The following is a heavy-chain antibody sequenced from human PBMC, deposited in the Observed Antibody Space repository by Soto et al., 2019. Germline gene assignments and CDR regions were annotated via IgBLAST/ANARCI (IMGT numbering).Heavy chain of an antibody. CDR1: GGSFSGYY. CDR2: INHSGST. CDR3: ARGIVVVPAAMGSYYYYYYGMDV. V-gene: IGHV4-34*01. Sequence: SETLSLTCAVYGGSFSGYYWSWIRQPPGKGLEWIGEINHSGSTNYNPSLKSRVTISVDTSKNQFSLKLSSVTAADTAVYYCARGIVVVPAAMGSYYYYYYGMDVWGQGTTVTVSS. D-gene: IGHD2-2*01. J-gene: IGHJ6*02.